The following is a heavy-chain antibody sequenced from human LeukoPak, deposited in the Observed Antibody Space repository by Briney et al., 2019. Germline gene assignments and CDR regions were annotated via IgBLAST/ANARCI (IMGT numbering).Heavy chain of an antibody. D-gene: IGHD3-16*01. CDR3: AMGSRYGMDV. Sequence: ASVKVSCKASGYNFISYDINWVRQATGQGLEWMGWMNPNSGNTGYVQKFQGRVTMTRSTSISTAYMDLGSLRSADTAVYYCAMGSRYGMDVWGQGTTVTVSS. CDR2: MNPNSGNT. CDR1: GYNFISYD. V-gene: IGHV1-8*01. J-gene: IGHJ6*02.